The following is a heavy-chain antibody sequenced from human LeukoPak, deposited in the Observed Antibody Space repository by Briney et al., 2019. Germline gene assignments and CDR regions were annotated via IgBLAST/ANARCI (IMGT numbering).Heavy chain of an antibody. CDR3: ARGPRGRLVVSHDAFDI. J-gene: IGHJ3*02. D-gene: IGHD3-22*01. CDR1: GFTFSSYS. Sequence: PGGSLRLSCAASGFTFSSYSMNWVRQAPGKGLEWVSYISSSSSTIYYADSVKGRFTISRDNAKNSLYLQMNSLRAEDTAVYYCARGPRGRLVVSHDAFDIWGQGTMVTVSS. CDR2: ISSSSSTI. V-gene: IGHV3-48*04.